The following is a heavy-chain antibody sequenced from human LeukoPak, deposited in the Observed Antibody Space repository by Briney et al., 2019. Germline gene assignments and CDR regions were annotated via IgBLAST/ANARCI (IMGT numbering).Heavy chain of an antibody. CDR2: IKEDESQE. J-gene: IGHJ6*02. D-gene: IGHD7-27*01. CDR1: GFSFSDSW. CDR3: ATYKNWVAGDV. V-gene: IGHV3-7*01. Sequence: GGSLRLSCAASGFSFSDSWMSWVRQAPGKGPEWVAHIKEDESQEHYADSVKGRFTVSRDNAKNSLFLQMNSLRVEDTAVYYCATYKNWVAGDVWGQGTTVSVSS.